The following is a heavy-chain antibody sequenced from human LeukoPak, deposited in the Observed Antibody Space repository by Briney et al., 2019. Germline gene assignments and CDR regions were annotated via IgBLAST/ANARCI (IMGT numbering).Heavy chain of an antibody. V-gene: IGHV1-2*02. D-gene: IGHD1-20*01. CDR1: GYTLTAYY. Sequence: ASVKISCKASGYTLTAYYMHWVRQAPGQGLEWMGRINPNSGATNYAQKFQGRVTMTRDTSISTAYMELSRLRSDDTAVYYCARGQPGITGTTAEDYWGQGTLVTVSS. CDR2: INPNSGAT. J-gene: IGHJ4*02. CDR3: ARGQPGITGTTAEDY.